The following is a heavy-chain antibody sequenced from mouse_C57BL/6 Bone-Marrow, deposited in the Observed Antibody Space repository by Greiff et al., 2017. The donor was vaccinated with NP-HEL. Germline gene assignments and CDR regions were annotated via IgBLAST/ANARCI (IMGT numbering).Heavy chain of an antibody. D-gene: IGHD2-1*01. CDR1: GYTFTEYT. J-gene: IGHJ3*01. CDR3: ARHEGEVYGNHGEFAY. Sequence: SGAELVKPGASVKLSCKASGYTFTEYTIHWVKQRSGQGLEWIGWFYPGSGSIKYNEKFKDKATLTADKSSSTVYMELSRLTSEDSAVYFCARHEGEVYGNHGEFAYWGQGTLVTVAA. V-gene: IGHV1-62-2*01. CDR2: FYPGSGSI.